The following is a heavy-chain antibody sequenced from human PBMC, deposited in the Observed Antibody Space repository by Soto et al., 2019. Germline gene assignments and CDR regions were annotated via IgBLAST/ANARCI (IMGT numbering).Heavy chain of an antibody. CDR1: VGSVTNSSYY. CDR3: VSQRTTVPTQAYFDY. D-gene: IGHD4-17*01. V-gene: IGHV4-39*01. CDR2: VYYRGRS. Sequence: PSETLSLTCTVPVGSVTNSSYYWGWIRQSPGKGLEWIGSVYYRGRSYSKSSVKSRVTISVDTAKIRFSLSLNSVTASDTAVYLCVSQRTTVPTQAYFDYWGPGALVTVAS. J-gene: IGHJ4*02.